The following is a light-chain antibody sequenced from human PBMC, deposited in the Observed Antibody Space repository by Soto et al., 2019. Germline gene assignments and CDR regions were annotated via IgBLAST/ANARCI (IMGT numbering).Light chain of an antibody. Sequence: EIVLTQSPGTLSLSPGERATLSCRASQSVGNNFLSWYQQRPGQAPRLLIYNAFSRATGISDRFSGSGSGTDFTLTISRLEPEDFAVYYCHQHDYSPQTFGQGTRLDIK. CDR3: HQHDYSPQT. V-gene: IGKV3-20*01. J-gene: IGKJ5*01. CDR2: NAF. CDR1: QSVGNNF.